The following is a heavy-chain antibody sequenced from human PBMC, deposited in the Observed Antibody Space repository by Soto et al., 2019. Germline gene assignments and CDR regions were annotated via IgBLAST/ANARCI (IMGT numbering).Heavy chain of an antibody. V-gene: IGHV3-74*01. D-gene: IGHD3-3*01. Sequence: GPLRLCCAASGFTFSNYEMHWVRQAPGKGLVWVSRVSHDGSTTSYADSVKGRFTISRDNSKNTLYLQMNSLRDEDTAVYYCARDLDWVLYDYWGQGTPVTVSS. CDR3: ARDLDWVLYDY. J-gene: IGHJ4*02. CDR1: GFTFSNYE. CDR2: VSHDGSTT.